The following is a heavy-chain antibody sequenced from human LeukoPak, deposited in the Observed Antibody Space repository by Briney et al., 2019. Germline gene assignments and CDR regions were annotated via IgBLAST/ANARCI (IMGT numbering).Heavy chain of an antibody. CDR1: GFTFSSYS. V-gene: IGHV3-48*04. CDR3: ARVGRWSSSTSEGDYYYYYMDV. D-gene: IGHD6-6*01. J-gene: IGHJ6*03. Sequence: PGGSLRLSCAASGFTFSSYSMNWVRQAPGKGLKWVSYISSSSSTIYYADSVKGRFTISRDNAKNSLYLQMNSLRAEDTAVYYCARVGRWSSSTSEGDYYYYYMDVWGKGTTVTVSS. CDR2: ISSSSSTI.